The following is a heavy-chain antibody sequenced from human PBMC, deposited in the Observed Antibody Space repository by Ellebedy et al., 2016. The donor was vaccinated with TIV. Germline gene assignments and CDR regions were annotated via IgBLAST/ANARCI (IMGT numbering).Heavy chain of an antibody. D-gene: IGHD1-14*01. CDR3: ATSATFVTGGRADY. CDR1: GYSFASYG. V-gene: IGHV1-18*01. Sequence: AASVKVSCKASGYSFASYGISWVRQAPGQGPEWMGAISVNTGKTDYAQKLQGRVTMTTDTSTNTAYMELRSLRSDDTGIYYCATSATFVTGGRADYWGQGTLVTVSS. J-gene: IGHJ4*02. CDR2: ISVNTGKT.